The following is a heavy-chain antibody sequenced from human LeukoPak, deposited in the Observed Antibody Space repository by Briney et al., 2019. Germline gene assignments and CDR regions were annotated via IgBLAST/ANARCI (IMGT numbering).Heavy chain of an antibody. CDR3: ARVGSSWYRIYYYYMDV. V-gene: IGHV4-59*01. Sequence: SETLSLTCTVSGGSISSYYWSWIRQPPGKGLEWIGYIYYSGSTNYNPSLKSRVTISVDTSRNQFSLKLSSVTAADTAVYYCARVGSSWYRIYYYYMDVWGKGTTVTISS. J-gene: IGHJ6*03. D-gene: IGHD6-13*01. CDR1: GGSISSYY. CDR2: IYYSGST.